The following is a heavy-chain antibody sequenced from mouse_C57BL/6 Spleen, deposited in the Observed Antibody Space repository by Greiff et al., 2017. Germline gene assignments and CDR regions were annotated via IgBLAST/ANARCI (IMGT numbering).Heavy chain of an antibody. CDR2: ISYDGSN. D-gene: IGHD3-1*01. CDR3: AKDRGTLGY. Sequence: EVLLVESGPGLVKPSQSLTLTCSATGYSFTSGYYWYLIRQPPGNTLEWMGIISYDGSNNYNPTLKNRVTVTRDTSKNQFCLKLNSVTTEDAATYYCAKDRGTLGYWGKGTTLTVSS. CDR1: GYSFTSGYY. J-gene: IGHJ2*01. V-gene: IGHV3-6*01.